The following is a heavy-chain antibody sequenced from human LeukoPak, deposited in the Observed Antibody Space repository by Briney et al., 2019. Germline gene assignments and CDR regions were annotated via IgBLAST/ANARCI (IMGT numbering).Heavy chain of an antibody. V-gene: IGHV3-30*02. D-gene: IGHD1-26*01. CDR2: IRYDGSNK. J-gene: IGHJ3*02. Sequence: PGGSLRLSCAASGFTFGNYGMHWVRQAPGKGLEWVAFIRYDGSNKYYADSVKGRFTISRDNSKNTLYLQMNSLRAEDTAVYCCAKVDHSGNYYLGPFDIWGQGTLVTVSS. CDR3: AKVDHSGNYYLGPFDI. CDR1: GFTFGNYG.